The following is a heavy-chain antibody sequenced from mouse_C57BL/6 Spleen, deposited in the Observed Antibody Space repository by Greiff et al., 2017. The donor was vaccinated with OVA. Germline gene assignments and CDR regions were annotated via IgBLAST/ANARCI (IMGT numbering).Heavy chain of an antibody. D-gene: IGHD1-1*01. CDR3: ARSPHYYGSSPAWFAY. CDR2: IRNKANGYTT. V-gene: IGHV7-3*01. CDR1: GFTFTDYY. Sequence: EVHLVESGGGLVQPGGSLSLSCAASGFTFTDYYMSWVRQPPGKALEWLGFIRNKANGYTTEYSASVKGRFTISRDNSQSILYLQMNALRAEDSATYYCARSPHYYGSSPAWFAYWGQGTLVTVSA. J-gene: IGHJ3*01.